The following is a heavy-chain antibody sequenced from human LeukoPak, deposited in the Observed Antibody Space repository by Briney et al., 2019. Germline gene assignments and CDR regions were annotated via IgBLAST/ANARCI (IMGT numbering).Heavy chain of an antibody. CDR3: AAHSKYYYYYGMDV. D-gene: IGHD4-11*01. Sequence: ASVKVSCKASGYTFTSYDINWVRQATEQGLEWMGWMNPNSGNTGYAQKFQGRVTMTRNTSISTAYMELSSLRSEDTAVNYCAAHSKYYYYYGMDVWGQGTTVTVSS. CDR2: MNPNSGNT. J-gene: IGHJ6*02. V-gene: IGHV1-8*01. CDR1: GYTFTSYD.